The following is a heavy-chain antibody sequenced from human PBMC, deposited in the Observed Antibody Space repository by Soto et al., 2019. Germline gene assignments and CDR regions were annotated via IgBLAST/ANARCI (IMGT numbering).Heavy chain of an antibody. CDR1: GGTFSSYA. Sequence: SVKVSCKASGGTFSSYAISWVRQAPGQGLEWMGGIIPIFGTANYAQKFQGRVTITADKSTSTAYMELSSLRSEDTAVYYCARGQPHYYSPPDGMDVWGQGTTVTVSS. CDR3: ARGQPHYYSPPDGMDV. J-gene: IGHJ6*02. D-gene: IGHD3-22*01. V-gene: IGHV1-69*06. CDR2: IIPIFGTA.